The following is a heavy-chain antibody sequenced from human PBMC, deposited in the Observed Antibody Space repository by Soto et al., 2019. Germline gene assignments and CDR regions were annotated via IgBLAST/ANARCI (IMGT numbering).Heavy chain of an antibody. D-gene: IGHD3-9*01. CDR2: IKSKTDGGTT. CDR1: GFTFSNAW. V-gene: IGHV3-15*07. Sequence: GGSLRLSCAASGFTFSNAWMNWVRQAPGKGLEWVGRIKSKTDGGTTDYAAPVKGRFTISRDDSKNTLYLQMNSLKTEDTAVYYCTTGGYDILTGGTQPKRFDYWGQGTLVTVSS. J-gene: IGHJ4*02. CDR3: TTGGYDILTGGTQPKRFDY.